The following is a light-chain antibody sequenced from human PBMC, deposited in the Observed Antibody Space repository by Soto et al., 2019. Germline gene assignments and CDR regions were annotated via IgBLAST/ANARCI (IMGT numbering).Light chain of an antibody. V-gene: IGLV2-14*01. J-gene: IGLJ3*02. CDR1: SSDVGAYNN. CDR3: SAYTSSNTWV. Sequence: QSVLTQPASVSGSPGQSITISCTGTSSDVGAYNNVSWYQQHSGKAPKLMIYEVSNRPSGVSDRFSGSRSGNTASLTISGLQAEDESDYYCSAYTSSNTWVFGGGTKLTVL. CDR2: EVS.